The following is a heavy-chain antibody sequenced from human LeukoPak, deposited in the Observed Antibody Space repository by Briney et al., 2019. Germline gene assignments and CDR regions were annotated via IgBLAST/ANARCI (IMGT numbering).Heavy chain of an antibody. V-gene: IGHV3-21*06. CDR3: ARALIGYYFDY. Sequence: GGSLRLSCAASGFTFSSYAMSWVRQAPGKALEWVSSVSNSGDYIHYADSVKGRFTISRDNSKNSLYLQMNSLRAEDTAVYYCARALIGYYFDYWGQGTLVTVSS. CDR2: VSNSGDYI. J-gene: IGHJ4*02. D-gene: IGHD2-8*01. CDR1: GFTFSSYA.